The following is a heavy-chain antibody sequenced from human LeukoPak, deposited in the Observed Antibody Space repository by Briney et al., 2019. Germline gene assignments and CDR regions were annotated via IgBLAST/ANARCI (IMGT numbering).Heavy chain of an antibody. V-gene: IGHV4-34*01. J-gene: IGHJ4*02. CDR3: ARAQNAEGYYYDSNGPGGY. CDR1: GGSFSGCY. CDR2: INHSGST. D-gene: IGHD3-22*01. Sequence: SETLSLTCAVYGGSFSGCYWSWIRQPPGKGLEWIGEINHSGSTNYNPSLKSRVTISVDTSKNQFSLKLSSVTAADTAVYYCARAQNAEGYYYDSNGPGGYWGQGTLVTVSS.